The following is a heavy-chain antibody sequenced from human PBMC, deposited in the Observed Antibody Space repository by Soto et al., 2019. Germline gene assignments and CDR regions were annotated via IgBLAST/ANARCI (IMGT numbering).Heavy chain of an antibody. CDR2: ISGGGGGT. J-gene: IGHJ6*02. CDR1: GFTFSSYA. D-gene: IGHD6-19*01. V-gene: IGHV3-23*01. Sequence: EVQLLESGGGLVQPGGSLRLSCAASGFTFSSYAMTWVRQAPGKGLEWVSAISGGGGGTYYADSVKGRFTVSRDNSKNTLYLQMTSLRAEDTAVYYCAKAFPGIVLAASYYYYGVDVWGQGTTVTVSS. CDR3: AKAFPGIVLAASYYYYGVDV.